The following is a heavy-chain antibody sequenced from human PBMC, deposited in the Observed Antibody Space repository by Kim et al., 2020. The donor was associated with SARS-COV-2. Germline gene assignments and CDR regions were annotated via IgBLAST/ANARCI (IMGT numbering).Heavy chain of an antibody. CDR3: ARASSTYYDYVWGSYRSYYLDY. D-gene: IGHD3-16*02. CDR1: GFTVSSNY. Sequence: GGSLRLSCAASGFTVSSNYMSWVRQAPGKGLEWVSVIYSGGSTYYADSVKGRFTISRDNSKNTLYLQMNSLRAEDTAVYYCARASSTYYDYVWGSYRSYYLDYWGQGTLVTVSS. V-gene: IGHV3-53*01. J-gene: IGHJ4*02. CDR2: IYSGGST.